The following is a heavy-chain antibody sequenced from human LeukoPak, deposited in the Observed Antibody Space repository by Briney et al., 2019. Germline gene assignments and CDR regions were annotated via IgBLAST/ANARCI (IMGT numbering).Heavy chain of an antibody. Sequence: ASVKVSCKASGYTFTSYDINWVRQATGQGLEWMGWMNPNSGNTGYAQKFQGRVTMTRNTSISTAYMELSSLRSEDTAVYYCARGPEYYDFWSGYYTGNRVLDPWGQGTLVTVSS. D-gene: IGHD3-3*01. CDR3: ARGPEYYDFWSGYYTGNRVLDP. CDR2: MNPNSGNT. V-gene: IGHV1-8*01. CDR1: GYTFTSYD. J-gene: IGHJ5*02.